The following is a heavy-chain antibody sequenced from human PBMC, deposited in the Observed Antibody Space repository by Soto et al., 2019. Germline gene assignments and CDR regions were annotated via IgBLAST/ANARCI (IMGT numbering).Heavy chain of an antibody. Sequence: SETLSLTCTVSGGSISSYYWSWIRQPPGKGLEWIGYIYYSGSANYNPSLKSRVTISVDTSKNQFSLKLSSVTAADTAVYYRARGSGWFTMVRDPFDYWGQGTLVTVSS. CDR2: IYYSGSA. V-gene: IGHV4-59*08. CDR1: GGSISSYY. J-gene: IGHJ4*02. D-gene: IGHD3-10*01. CDR3: ARGSGWFTMVRDPFDY.